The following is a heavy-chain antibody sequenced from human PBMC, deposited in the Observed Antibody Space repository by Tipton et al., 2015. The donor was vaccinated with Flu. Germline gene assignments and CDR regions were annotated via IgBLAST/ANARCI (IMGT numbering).Heavy chain of an antibody. CDR1: GYSISSGYY. J-gene: IGHJ3*02. Sequence: TLSLTCAVSGYSISSGYYWGWIRQPPGKGLEWIGSTYHSGSTYYNPSLKSRVTISVDTSKNQFPLKLSSVTAADTAVYYCASPPPMPGSSGWYPTLNAFDIWGQGTMVTVSS. V-gene: IGHV4-38-2*01. D-gene: IGHD6-19*01. CDR3: ASPPPMPGSSGWYPTLNAFDI. CDR2: TYHSGST.